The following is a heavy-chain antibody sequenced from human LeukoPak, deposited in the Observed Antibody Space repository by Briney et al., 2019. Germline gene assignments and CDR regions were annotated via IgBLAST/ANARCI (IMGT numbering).Heavy chain of an antibody. V-gene: IGHV4-39*07. CDR2: IYYSGST. Sequence: SETLSLTCTVSGGSISSSSYYRGWIRQPPGKGLEWIGSIYYSGSTYYNPSLKSRVTISVDTSKNQFSLKLSSVTAADTAVYYCARDDGEPYYQNDAFDIWGQGTMVTVSS. CDR3: ARDDGEPYYQNDAFDI. D-gene: IGHD3-10*01. CDR1: GGSISSSSYY. J-gene: IGHJ3*02.